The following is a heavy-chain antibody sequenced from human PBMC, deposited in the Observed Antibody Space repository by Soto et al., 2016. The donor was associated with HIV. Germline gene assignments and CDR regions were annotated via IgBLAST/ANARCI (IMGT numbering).Heavy chain of an antibody. Sequence: EVQLVESGGGLVKPGGSLRLSCAASGFTFSRYTMHWVRQTPGKGLEWLSFVSRSGDDVDYADSVKGRFTISRENARNLLYLQMSSLRDDDTAVYYCARTPPYDYWGQGTLVTVSS. J-gene: IGHJ4*02. CDR1: GFTFSRYT. CDR2: VSRSGDDV. CDR3: ARTPPYDY. V-gene: IGHV3-21*01.